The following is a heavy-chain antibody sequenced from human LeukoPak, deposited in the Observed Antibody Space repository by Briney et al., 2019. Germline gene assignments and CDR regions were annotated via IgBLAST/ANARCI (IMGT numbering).Heavy chain of an antibody. CDR3: ARTSYDYVWGSYRYMNWFDP. J-gene: IGHJ5*02. D-gene: IGHD3-16*02. CDR1: GGSISSHY. V-gene: IGHV4-59*11. Sequence: SETLSLTCTVSGGSISSHYWSWIRQPPGKGLEWIGYIYYSGSTNYNPSLKSRVTISVDTSKYQFSLKLSSVTAAVTAVYYCARTSYDYVWGSYRYMNWFDPWGQGTLVTVSS. CDR2: IYYSGST.